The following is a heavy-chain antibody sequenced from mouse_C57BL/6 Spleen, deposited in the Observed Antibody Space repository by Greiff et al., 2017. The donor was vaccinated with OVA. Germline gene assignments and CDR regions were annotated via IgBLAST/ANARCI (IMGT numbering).Heavy chain of an antibody. J-gene: IGHJ3*01. CDR1: GFTFSDYG. CDR3: ARIGGYPFAY. CDR2: ISSGSSTI. D-gene: IGHD1-1*02. Sequence: DVHLVESGGGLVKPGGSLKLSCAASGFTFSDYGMHWVRQAPEKGLEWVAYISSGSSTIYYADTVKGRFTISRDNAKNTLFLQMTSLRSEDTAMYYCARIGGYPFAYWGQGTLVTVSA. V-gene: IGHV5-17*01.